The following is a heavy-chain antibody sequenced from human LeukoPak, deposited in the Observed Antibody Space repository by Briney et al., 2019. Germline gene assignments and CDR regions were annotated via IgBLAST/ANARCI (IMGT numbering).Heavy chain of an antibody. CDR1: GFTFSSYW. V-gene: IGHV3-7*01. J-gene: IGHJ6*03. Sequence: GGSLRLSCAASGFTFSSYWMSWVRQAPGKGLEWVANIKQDGSEKYYVDSVKGRFTISRDNAKNSLYLQMNSLRAEDTAVYYCARVLIVVVPAAIVPYGYMDVWGKGTTVTVSS. D-gene: IGHD2-2*02. CDR3: ARVLIVVVPAAIVPYGYMDV. CDR2: IKQDGSEK.